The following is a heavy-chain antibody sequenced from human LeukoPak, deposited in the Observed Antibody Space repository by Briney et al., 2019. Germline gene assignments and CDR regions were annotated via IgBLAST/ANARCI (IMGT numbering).Heavy chain of an antibody. CDR1: GFTFSDYY. CDR3: ARGTYYYDSSGYLVDY. V-gene: IGHV3-11*06. Sequence: GGSLRLSCAASGFTFSDYYMSWIRQAPGKGLEWVSYISSSSSYTNYADSVKGRFTISRDNAKNSLHLQMNSLRAEDTAVYYCARGTYYYDSSGYLVDYWGQGTLVTVSS. J-gene: IGHJ4*02. D-gene: IGHD3-22*01. CDR2: ISSSSSYT.